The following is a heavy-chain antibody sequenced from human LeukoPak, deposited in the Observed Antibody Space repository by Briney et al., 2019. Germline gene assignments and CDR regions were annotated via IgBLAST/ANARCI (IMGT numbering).Heavy chain of an antibody. V-gene: IGHV3-23*01. CDR2: ISGSGGST. J-gene: IGHJ3*02. D-gene: IGHD3-22*01. CDR3: ARDVSPYYYDSSGLGVGAFDI. CDR1: GFTFSSYA. Sequence: PGGSLRLSCAASGFTFSSYAMSWVRQAPGKGLEWVSAISGSGGSTYYADSVKGRFTISRDNSKNTLYLQMNSLRAEDTAVYYCARDVSPYYYDSSGLGVGAFDIWGKGTMVTVSS.